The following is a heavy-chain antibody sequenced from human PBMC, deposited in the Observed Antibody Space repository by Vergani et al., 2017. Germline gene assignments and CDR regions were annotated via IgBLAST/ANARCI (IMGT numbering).Heavy chain of an antibody. D-gene: IGHD4-17*01. V-gene: IGHV3-30*18. J-gene: IGHJ4*02. CDR1: GFTFSSYG. CDR2: ISYDGSNK. Sequence: QVQLVESGGGVVQPGRSLRLSCAASGFTFSSYGMHWVRQAPGKGLEWVAVISYDGSNKYYADSVKGRFTISRDNSKTTLYLQMNSLRAEETAVYYCAKDPDDYGDFPLMEYWGQGTLVTVSS. CDR3: AKDPDDYGDFPLMEY.